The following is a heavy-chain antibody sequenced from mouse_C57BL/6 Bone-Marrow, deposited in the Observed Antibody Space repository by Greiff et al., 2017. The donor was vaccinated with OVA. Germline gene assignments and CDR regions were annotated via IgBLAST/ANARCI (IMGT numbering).Heavy chain of an antibody. J-gene: IGHJ2*01. CDR2: IDPENGDT. V-gene: IGHV14-4*01. CDR1: GFNIKDDY. Sequence: EVKLQESGAELVRPGASVKLSCTASGFNIKDDYMHWVKQRPEQGLEWIGWIDPENGDTEYASKFQGKATITADTSSNTAYLQLSSLTSEDTAVYYCTTRGTVVAHYFDDWGQGTTLTVSS. CDR3: TTRGTVVAHYFDD. D-gene: IGHD1-1*01.